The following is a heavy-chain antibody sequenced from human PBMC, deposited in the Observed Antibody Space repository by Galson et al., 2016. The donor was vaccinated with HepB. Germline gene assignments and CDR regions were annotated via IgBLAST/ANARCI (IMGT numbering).Heavy chain of an antibody. J-gene: IGHJ5*02. D-gene: IGHD2-8*02. CDR1: VGSIRGSY. V-gene: IGHV4-4*07. Sequence: ETLSPTCSVPVGSIRGSYRSWIRQPAGKGLEWIGRIYSTGSTTYNPSLKSRVIVSVDVSKSQFSLTLKSVTAADTAVYYCARGGANCTGTSCLGIFDTWGRGAPVTVSS. CDR2: IYSTGST. CDR3: ARGGANCTGTSCLGIFDT.